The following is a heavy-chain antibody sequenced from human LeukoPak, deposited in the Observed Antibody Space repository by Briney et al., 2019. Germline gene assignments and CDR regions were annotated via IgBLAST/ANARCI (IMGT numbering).Heavy chain of an antibody. CDR1: GFTFSSYA. J-gene: IGHJ4*02. Sequence: PGGSLRLSCAASGFTFSSYAMHWVRQAPGKELEWVAVISYDGSNKYYADSVKGRFTISRDNSKNTLYLQMDSLRPEDTAVYYCAKDRITVVPGDHPNFDYWGQGTLVTVSS. D-gene: IGHD4-23*01. V-gene: IGHV3-30-3*01. CDR3: AKDRITVVPGDHPNFDY. CDR2: ISYDGSNK.